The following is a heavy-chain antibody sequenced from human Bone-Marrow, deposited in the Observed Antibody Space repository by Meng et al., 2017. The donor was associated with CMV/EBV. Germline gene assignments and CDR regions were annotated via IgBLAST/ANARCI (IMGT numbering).Heavy chain of an antibody. CDR2: ISWNSGSI. CDR3: AKEGSENAFDI. D-gene: IGHD6-19*01. Sequence: LSLTCAASGFTFYDYAMHWVRQAPGKGLEWVSGISWNSGSIGYADSVKGRFTISRDNAKNSLYLQMNSLRAEDTALYYCAKEGSENAFDIWGQGTMVTVSS. J-gene: IGHJ3*02. V-gene: IGHV3-9*01. CDR1: GFTFYDYA.